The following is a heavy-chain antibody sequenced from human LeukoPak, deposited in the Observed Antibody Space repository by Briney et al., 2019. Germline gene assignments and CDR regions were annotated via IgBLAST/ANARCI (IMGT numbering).Heavy chain of an antibody. CDR2: ISASGGGT. J-gene: IGHJ4*02. CDR1: GFTFSSFA. Sequence: PGGSLRLSCAASGFTFSSFAMSWVRQAPGKGLEWVSGISASGGGTYYADSVKGRFTISRENSKNTVSLQMNSLRAEDTAVYYCAKSSSGWWSFDYWGQGTLVTVSS. V-gene: IGHV3-23*01. D-gene: IGHD6-19*01. CDR3: AKSSSGWWSFDY.